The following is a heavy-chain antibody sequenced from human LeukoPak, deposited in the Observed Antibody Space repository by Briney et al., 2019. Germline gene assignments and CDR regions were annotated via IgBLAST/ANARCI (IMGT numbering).Heavy chain of an antibody. CDR1: GGSISNYY. CDR3: ASSDWNYAR. CDR2: IHYSGST. J-gene: IGHJ4*02. V-gene: IGHV4-59*12. Sequence: SETLSLTCSVSGGSISNYYWSWFRQPPGKGLEWIGYIHYSGSTNYNPPLRSRITISVDTSKKQFSLSLSSVTAADTAVYYCASSDWNYARWGQGTLVTVSS. D-gene: IGHD1-7*01.